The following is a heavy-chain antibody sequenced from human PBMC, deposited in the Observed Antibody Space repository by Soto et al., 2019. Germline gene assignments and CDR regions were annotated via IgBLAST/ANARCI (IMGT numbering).Heavy chain of an antibody. CDR3: AIGYCSSTSCRGPFDI. CDR1: GYTFTSYD. CDR2: MNPNSGNT. V-gene: IGHV1-8*01. Sequence: ASVKVSCKASGYTFTSYDINWVRQATGQGLEWMGWMNPNSGNTGYAQKFQGRATMTRNTSISTAYMELSSLRSEDTAVYYCAIGYCSSTSCRGPFDIWGQGTMVTVSS. J-gene: IGHJ3*02. D-gene: IGHD2-2*01.